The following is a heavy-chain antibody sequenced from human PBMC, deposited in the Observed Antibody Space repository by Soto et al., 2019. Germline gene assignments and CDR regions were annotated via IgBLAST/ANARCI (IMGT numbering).Heavy chain of an antibody. Sequence: QVQLVESGGGVVQPGRSLRLSCAASGFTFSSYAMHWVRQAPGKGLEWVAVISYDGSNKYYADSVKGRFTISRDNSKNTLSLQMNSLRAEDTAVYYCARDRIRAAAGSFDDCGQGTLVTVSS. CDR1: GFTFSSYA. CDR3: ARDRIRAAAGSFDD. V-gene: IGHV3-30-3*01. D-gene: IGHD6-13*01. J-gene: IGHJ4*02. CDR2: ISYDGSNK.